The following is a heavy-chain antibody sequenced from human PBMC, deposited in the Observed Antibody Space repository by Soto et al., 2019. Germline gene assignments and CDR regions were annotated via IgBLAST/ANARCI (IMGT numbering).Heavy chain of an antibody. CDR3: ARVRAYSSSSGWFDP. D-gene: IGHD6-6*01. J-gene: IGHJ5*02. CDR2: INPNSGCT. V-gene: IGHV1-2*02. Sequence: ASVKVSCKASGYTFTGYYMHRVRQAPGQGLEWMGWINPNSGCTNYAQKFQGRVTMTRDTSISTAYMELSRLRSDDTAVYYCARVRAYSSSSGWFDPWGQGTLVTVSS. CDR1: GYTFTGYY.